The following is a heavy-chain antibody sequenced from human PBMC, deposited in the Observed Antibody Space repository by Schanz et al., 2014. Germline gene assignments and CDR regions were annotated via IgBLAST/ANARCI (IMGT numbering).Heavy chain of an antibody. D-gene: IGHD1-7*01. CDR1: GYTFTSYG. Sequence: QVQLVQSGTEVKKPGASVKVSCKASGYTFTSYGVSWVRQAPGQGLEWMGWMNPNSGTTGYAQKFQGRVTMTRDTSSTTAYMELNSLRSDDTAVYYCVRELSGGTFDYWGQGALVTVSS. J-gene: IGHJ4*02. CDR3: VRELSGGTFDY. V-gene: IGHV1-8*01. CDR2: MNPNSGTT.